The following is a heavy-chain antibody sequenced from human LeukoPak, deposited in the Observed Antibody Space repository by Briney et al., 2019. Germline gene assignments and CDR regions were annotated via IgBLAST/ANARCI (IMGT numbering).Heavy chain of an antibody. J-gene: IGHJ5*02. V-gene: IGHV4-39*01. CDR3: ARHSGLRSPFDP. Sequence: SETLSLTCTVSGGSISTTNYYWGWIRQPLGRDLEWIGSIYSSGNTYYNPSLESRVTISVDTSKNQLSLKLTSATAADTSVYYCARHSGLRSPFDPWGQGTLVTVSS. CDR1: GGSISTTNYY. D-gene: IGHD3-3*01. CDR2: IYSSGNT.